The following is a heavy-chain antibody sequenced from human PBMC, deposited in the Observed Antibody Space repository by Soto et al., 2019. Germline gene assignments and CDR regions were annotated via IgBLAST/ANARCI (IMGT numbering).Heavy chain of an antibody. V-gene: IGHV1-3*01. CDR3: ARDLLGGDYGMDV. J-gene: IGHJ6*02. Sequence: ASVKVSCKASGYTFTSYAMHWVRQAYGQRIEWMGWINAGNGNTKYSQKFQGRVTITRDTSASTAYMELSSLRSEDTAVYYCARDLLGGDYGMDVWGQGTTVTVSS. CDR1: GYTFTSYA. CDR2: INAGNGNT. D-gene: IGHD3-16*01.